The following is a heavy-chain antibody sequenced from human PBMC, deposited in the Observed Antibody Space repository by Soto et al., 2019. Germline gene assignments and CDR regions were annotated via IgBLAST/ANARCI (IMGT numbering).Heavy chain of an antibody. D-gene: IGHD2-15*01. J-gene: IGHJ6*02. V-gene: IGHV1-69*12. CDR1: GGTFSSYA. CDR3: ARDHLLSPRWGGMDV. Sequence: QVQLVQSGAEVKKPGSSVKVSCKASGGTFSSYAISWVRQAPGQGLEWMGGIIPIFGTANYAQKFQGRVTITADQSTSTAYMEQRGLRSEDRAVYYCARDHLLSPRWGGMDVWGQGTTVTVSS. CDR2: IIPIFGTA.